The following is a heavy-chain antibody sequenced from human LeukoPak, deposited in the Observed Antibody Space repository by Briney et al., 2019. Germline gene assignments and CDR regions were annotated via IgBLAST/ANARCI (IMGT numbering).Heavy chain of an antibody. Sequence: GASVKVSFKASGYTFTGYYMHWVRQAPGQGLEWMGWINPNSGGTNYAQKFQGRVTMTRDTSISTAYMELSRLRSDDTAVYYCAGSSSWWEGGTYYYYMDVWGKGTTVTISS. CDR3: AGSSSWWEGGTYYYYMDV. CDR1: GYTFTGYY. J-gene: IGHJ6*03. D-gene: IGHD6-13*01. V-gene: IGHV1-2*02. CDR2: INPNSGGT.